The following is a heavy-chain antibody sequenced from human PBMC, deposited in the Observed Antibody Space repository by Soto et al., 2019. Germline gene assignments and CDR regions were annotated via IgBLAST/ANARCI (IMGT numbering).Heavy chain of an antibody. J-gene: IGHJ4*02. CDR3: AKGGRQWLVTSDFNY. D-gene: IGHD6-19*01. CDR1: GFTFGYYA. CDR2: VSHDGRNT. V-gene: IGHV3-30*18. Sequence: VQLVESGGGVVQPGRSLRRSGAASGFTFGYYAMRWVRQAPGKGLEWVAVVSHDGRNTHYAYSGKGRFTISRDSSKHTVSLELPSLRAADTAVYYCAKGGRQWLVTSDFNYWGQGDLVTVSS.